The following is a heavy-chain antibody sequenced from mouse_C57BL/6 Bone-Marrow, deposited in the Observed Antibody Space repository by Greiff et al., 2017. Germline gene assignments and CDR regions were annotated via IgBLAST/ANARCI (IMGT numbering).Heavy chain of an antibody. D-gene: IGHD2-1*01. J-gene: IGHJ3*01. CDR1: GYTFTSYW. CDR2: IDPSDSET. V-gene: IGHV1-52*01. CDR3: ARSGVYYGNYGGFAY. Sequence: QVQLQQPGAELVRPGSSVKLSCKASGYTFTSYWMHWVKQRPIQGLEWIGNIDPSDSETHYNQKFKDKATLTVDKSSSTAYMQLSSLTSEDSAVYYCARSGVYYGNYGGFAYWGQGTLVTVSA.